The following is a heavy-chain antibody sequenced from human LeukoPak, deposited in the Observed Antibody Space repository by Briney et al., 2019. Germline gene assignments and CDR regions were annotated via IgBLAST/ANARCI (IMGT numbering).Heavy chain of an antibody. CDR3: ARGRASSNTWYSTYYYYFYMDV. CDR2: INHSGST. V-gene: IGHV4-34*01. CDR1: GGSFSGYY. D-gene: IGHD6-13*01. Sequence: SETLSLTCAVYGGSFSGYYWSWIRQPPGKGLEWIGEINHSGSTYYNPSLKSRVTISVDTSKSQFSLKLSSVTAADTAVYFCARGRASSNTWYSTYYYYFYMDVWGKGTTVTVSS. J-gene: IGHJ6*03.